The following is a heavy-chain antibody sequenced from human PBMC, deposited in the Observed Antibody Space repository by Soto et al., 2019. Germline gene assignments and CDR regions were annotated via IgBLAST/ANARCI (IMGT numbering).Heavy chain of an antibody. D-gene: IGHD4-17*01. V-gene: IGHV4-59*08. J-gene: IGHJ4*02. CDR1: GGSISSYY. CDR3: ARRYGVYFDY. CDR2: IYYSGST. Sequence: QVQLQESGPGLVKPSETLSLTCTVSGGSISSYYWSWIRQPPGKGLEWIGYIYYSGSTNYNPSLKSRLTKSVDTSKNQFSLKLSSVTAADTAVYYCARRYGVYFDYWGQGTLVTVSS.